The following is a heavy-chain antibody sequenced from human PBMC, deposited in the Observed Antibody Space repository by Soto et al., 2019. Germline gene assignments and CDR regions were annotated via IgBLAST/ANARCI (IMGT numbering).Heavy chain of an antibody. CDR3: ARDPGYDFWSGYDIDY. CDR2: ISAYNGNT. V-gene: IGHV1-18*01. Sequence: QVQLVQSGAEVKKPGASVKVSCKASGYTFTSYGINWVRQATGQGLEWMGWISAYNGNTNYAQKLQGRVTMTTDTSTSTAYMELRSLRSDDTAVYYCARDPGYDFWSGYDIDYWGQGTLVTVSS. J-gene: IGHJ4*02. D-gene: IGHD3-3*01. CDR1: GYTFTSYG.